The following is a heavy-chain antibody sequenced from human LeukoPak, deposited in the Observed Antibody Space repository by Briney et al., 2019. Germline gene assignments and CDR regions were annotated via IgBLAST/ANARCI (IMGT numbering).Heavy chain of an antibody. CDR1: GDSISSGDTY. V-gene: IGHV4-61*02. CDR3: AREFAY. Sequence: PSETLSLTCTVSGDSISSGDTYWTWIRQPAGKGLEWIGRIYTTGSTNYNPSLKSRVTISVDTSKNQSSLNLSSVTAADTAVYYCAREFAYWGQGALVTVSS. D-gene: IGHD2-21*01. CDR2: IYTTGST. J-gene: IGHJ4*02.